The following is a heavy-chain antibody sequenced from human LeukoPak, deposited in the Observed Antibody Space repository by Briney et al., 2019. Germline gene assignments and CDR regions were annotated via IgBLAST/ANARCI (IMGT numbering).Heavy chain of an antibody. CDR2: INHSGST. V-gene: IGHV4-34*01. D-gene: IGHD3-9*01. CDR3: ARVAAPSYYDILTGRNYYYYYMDV. CDR1: GGSFSGYY. J-gene: IGHJ6*03. Sequence: SETLSLTCAVYGGSFSGYYWSWIRQPPGKGLEWIGEINHSGSTNYNPSLKSRVTISVDTSKNQFSLKLSSVTAADTAVYYCARVAAPSYYDILTGRNYYYYYMDVWGKGTTVTVSS.